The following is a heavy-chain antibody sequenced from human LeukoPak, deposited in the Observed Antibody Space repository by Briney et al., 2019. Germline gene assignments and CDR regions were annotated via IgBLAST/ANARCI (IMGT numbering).Heavy chain of an antibody. Sequence: SETLSLTCTVSGGSISSSSYYWGWLRQPPGKGLEWIGSIYYSGSTYYNPSLKSRVTISVDTSKNQFSLKLSSVTAADTAVYYCARLLGKAQFDYWGQGTLVTVSS. J-gene: IGHJ4*02. V-gene: IGHV4-39*01. CDR3: ARLLGKAQFDY. CDR2: IYYSGST. CDR1: GGSISSSSYY. D-gene: IGHD3-16*01.